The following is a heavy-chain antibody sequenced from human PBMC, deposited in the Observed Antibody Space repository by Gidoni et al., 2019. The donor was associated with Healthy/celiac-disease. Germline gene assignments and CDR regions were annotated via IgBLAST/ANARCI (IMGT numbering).Heavy chain of an antibody. Sequence: QVQLQESGPGLVKPSQTLSLTCTVSGGSISSGSYYWSWIRQPAGKGLEWIGRIYTSGSTNYNPSLKSRVTISVDTSKNQFSLKLSSVTAADTAVYYCARASGAQGRIAVGVNWFDPWGQGTLVTVSS. D-gene: IGHD6-19*01. CDR1: GGSISSGSYY. CDR2: IYTSGST. V-gene: IGHV4-61*02. CDR3: ARASGAQGRIAVGVNWFDP. J-gene: IGHJ5*02.